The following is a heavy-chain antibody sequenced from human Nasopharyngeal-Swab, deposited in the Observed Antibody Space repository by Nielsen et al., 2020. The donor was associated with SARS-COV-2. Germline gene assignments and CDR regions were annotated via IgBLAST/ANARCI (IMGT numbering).Heavy chain of an antibody. CDR2: IIPILGIA. CDR3: ARGGADDILTGPYYYYYYYMDV. V-gene: IGHV1-69*10. Sequence: WVRQAPGQGLEWMGGIIPILGIANYAQKFQGRVTITADKSTSTAYMELSSLRSEDTAVYYCARGGADDILTGPYYYYYYYMDVWGEGTTVTVSS. D-gene: IGHD3-9*01. J-gene: IGHJ6*03.